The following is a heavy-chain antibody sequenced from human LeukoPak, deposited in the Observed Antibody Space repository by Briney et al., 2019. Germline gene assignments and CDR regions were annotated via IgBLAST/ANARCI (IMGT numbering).Heavy chain of an antibody. V-gene: IGHV4-30-4*01. Sequence: SQTLSLTCTVSGGSISSGDYYWSWIRQPPGKGLEWFGYIYYSGSTYYNPSLKSRVTISVDTSKNQFSLKLRSVTAADTAVYYCASCHPYYYDSSGPEDAFDIWGQGTMVTVSS. J-gene: IGHJ3*02. CDR1: GGSISSGDYY. CDR3: ASCHPYYYDSSGPEDAFDI. CDR2: IYYSGST. D-gene: IGHD3-22*01.